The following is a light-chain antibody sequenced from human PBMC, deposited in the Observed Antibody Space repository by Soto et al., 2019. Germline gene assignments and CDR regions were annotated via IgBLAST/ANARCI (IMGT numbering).Light chain of an antibody. Sequence: EITMSRAPATLSVAPGESATLSSRASQSVKSSLAWYQQKPGQAPSLLIYGASTRATGIPARFSGSGSGTEFTLTISSLQSEDCAVYYCQQYKNWPWTFGQGTKVDIK. CDR2: GAS. J-gene: IGKJ1*01. CDR3: QQYKNWPWT. CDR1: QSVKSS. V-gene: IGKV3-15*01.